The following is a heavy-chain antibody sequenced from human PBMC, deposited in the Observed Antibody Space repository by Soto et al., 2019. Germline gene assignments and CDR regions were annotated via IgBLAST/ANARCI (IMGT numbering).Heavy chain of an antibody. CDR2: TIPMFSTT. D-gene: IGHD3-22*01. J-gene: IGHJ6*02. V-gene: IGHV1-69*12. Sequence: QVQLVQSGAEVKKPESSVRVSCKASGGTFNSYAITWVRQAPGQGLEWMGGTIPMFSTTNYAEKFQGRVTVTADETTNTAYMELSSLRSEDTAVYYCTRCGTRHHSIGYYLGIDRMDVWGQGTTVIVSS. CDR1: GGTFNSYA. CDR3: TRCGTRHHSIGYYLGIDRMDV.